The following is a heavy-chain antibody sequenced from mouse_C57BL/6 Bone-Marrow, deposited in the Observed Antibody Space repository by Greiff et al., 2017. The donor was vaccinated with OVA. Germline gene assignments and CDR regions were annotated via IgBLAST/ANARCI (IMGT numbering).Heavy chain of an antibody. V-gene: IGHV8-12*01. J-gene: IGHJ2*01. Sequence: QVTLKESGPGILQSSQTLSLTCSFSGFSLSTSGMGVSWIRQPSGKGLEWLAHIYWDDDKRYNPSLKSRLTISKDTSRNQVFLKITSVDTADTATYYCARRGHGSSYDYFDYWGQGTTLTVSS. CDR1: GFSLSTSGMG. D-gene: IGHD1-1*01. CDR2: IYWDDDK. CDR3: ARRGHGSSYDYFDY.